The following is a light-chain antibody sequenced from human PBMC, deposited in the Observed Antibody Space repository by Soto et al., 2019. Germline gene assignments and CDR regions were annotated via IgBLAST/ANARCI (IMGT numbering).Light chain of an antibody. Sequence: QSALTQPASVSGSPGQSITISCTGTSSDIGSFNLVSWYQHHPGKAPKLIIYEGNTRPSGVSNRFSGSKSGDTASLTISGLQAEDEADYYCCSYVGNSSTLFGGGTKVTVL. CDR3: CSYVGNSSTL. CDR1: SSDIGSFNL. J-gene: IGLJ2*01. V-gene: IGLV2-23*01. CDR2: EGN.